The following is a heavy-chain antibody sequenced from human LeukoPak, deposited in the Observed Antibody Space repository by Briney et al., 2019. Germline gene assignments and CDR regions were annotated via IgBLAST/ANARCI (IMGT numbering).Heavy chain of an antibody. Sequence: KPSETLSLTCTVSGGSISSGSYYWSWIRQPAGKGLEWIGRIYTSGSANYNPSLKSRVTISVDTSKNQFSLKLSSVTAADTAVYYCARDQVSSTWDYFDYWGQGTLVTVSS. CDR2: IYTSGSA. V-gene: IGHV4-61*02. D-gene: IGHD6-13*01. CDR3: ARDQVSSTWDYFDY. J-gene: IGHJ4*02. CDR1: GGSISSGSYY.